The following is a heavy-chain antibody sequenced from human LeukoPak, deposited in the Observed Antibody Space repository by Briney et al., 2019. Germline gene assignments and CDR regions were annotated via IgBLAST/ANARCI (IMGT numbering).Heavy chain of an antibody. J-gene: IGHJ4*02. CDR2: IYYSGST. D-gene: IGHD2-15*01. Sequence: PSETLSLTCTVSGGSISSYYWSWIRQPPGKGLEWIGYIYYSGSTNYNPSLKSQVTISVDTSKNQFSLKLSSVTAADTAVYYCVVLGYCSGGGCYPYWGQGTLVTVSS. CDR3: VVLGYCSGGGCYPY. V-gene: IGHV4-59*01. CDR1: GGSISSYY.